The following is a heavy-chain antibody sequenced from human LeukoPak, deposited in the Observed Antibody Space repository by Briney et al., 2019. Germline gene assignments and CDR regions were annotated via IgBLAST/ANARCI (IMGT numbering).Heavy chain of an antibody. V-gene: IGHV1-18*04. D-gene: IGHD3-22*01. J-gene: IGHJ1*01. CDR2: ISAYNGNT. CDR3: ARDYYDSSGYAEYFQH. CDR1: GYTFTGHY. Sequence: ASVKVSCKASGYTFTGHYMHWVRQAPGQGLEWMGWISAYNGNTNYAQKLQGRVTMTTDTSTSTAYMELRSLRSDDTAVYYCARDYYDSSGYAEYFQHWGQGTLVTVSS.